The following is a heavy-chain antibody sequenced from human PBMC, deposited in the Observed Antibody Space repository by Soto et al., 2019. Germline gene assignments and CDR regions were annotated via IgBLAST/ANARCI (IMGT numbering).Heavy chain of an antibody. D-gene: IGHD3-10*01. Sequence: QVQLQESGPGLVKPSETLSLTRTVSGDSITSYYWSWIRQPPGKGLEWLGYIYYTGSTTYNPSLKRRGTKSLDTSKNQFSLKLSSVTAADTAVYYCARHAFGSGFYYGMGVWGQGTTVTVSS. CDR1: GDSITSYY. CDR3: ARHAFGSGFYYGMGV. J-gene: IGHJ6*02. V-gene: IGHV4-59*08. CDR2: IYYTGST.